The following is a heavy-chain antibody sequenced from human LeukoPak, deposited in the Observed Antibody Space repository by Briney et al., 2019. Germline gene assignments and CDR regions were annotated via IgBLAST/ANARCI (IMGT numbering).Heavy chain of an antibody. Sequence: GASVKVSCKASGGTFISYAISWVRQAPGQGREWMGRINPNSGGTNYAQKFKGRVTMTRDTSISTAYMELNGLRSDDTAVYYCARGVREYSSSSGFDYWGQGTLVAVS. CDR3: ARGVREYSSSSGFDY. D-gene: IGHD6-6*01. J-gene: IGHJ4*02. V-gene: IGHV1-2*06. CDR1: GGTFISYA. CDR2: INPNSGGT.